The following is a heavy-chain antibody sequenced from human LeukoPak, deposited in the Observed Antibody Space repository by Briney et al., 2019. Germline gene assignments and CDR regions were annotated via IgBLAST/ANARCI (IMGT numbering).Heavy chain of an antibody. CDR3: ARGSSTREDY. Sequence: GGSLRLSRAASGIIFSDHWMTWVRQAPRKGLGWVSSINSDGSSTSYEDSVKGRFTISRDNAKKTLYLQMNRRIAGDTALYYCARGSSTREDYWRQGTLVSVSS. V-gene: IGHV3-74*01. D-gene: IGHD5/OR15-5a*01. J-gene: IGHJ4*02. CDR1: GIIFSDHW. CDR2: INSDGSST.